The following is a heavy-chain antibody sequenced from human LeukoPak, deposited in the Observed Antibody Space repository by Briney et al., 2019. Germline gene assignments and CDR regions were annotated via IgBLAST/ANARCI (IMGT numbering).Heavy chain of an antibody. CDR2: IYHSAST. CDR3: ARGSSSSADGYYYYYMDV. CDR1: GGSISSYY. D-gene: IGHD6-6*01. Sequence: SETLSLACTVSGGSISSYYWSWIRQPPGKGLEWIGYIYHSASTYYNPSLKSRVTISVDRSKNQFSLKLSSVTAADTAVYYCARGSSSSADGYYYYYMDVWGKGTTVTVSS. V-gene: IGHV4-59*12. J-gene: IGHJ6*03.